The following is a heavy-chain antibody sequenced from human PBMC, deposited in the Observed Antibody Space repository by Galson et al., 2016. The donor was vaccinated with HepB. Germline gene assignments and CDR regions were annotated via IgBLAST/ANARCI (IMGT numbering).Heavy chain of an antibody. J-gene: IGHJ5*02. Sequence: ETLSLTCTVSGDSISSYYCSWTRQPPGKGLEWIGYISYRGSTNYNPSRKSRVTISEDTSKNHFSQKLSSVTAADTAVYYCARAVAGSGARFDPWGQGTLVTVSS. D-gene: IGHD6-19*01. CDR1: GDSISSYY. CDR2: ISYRGST. CDR3: ARAVAGSGARFDP. V-gene: IGHV4-59*01.